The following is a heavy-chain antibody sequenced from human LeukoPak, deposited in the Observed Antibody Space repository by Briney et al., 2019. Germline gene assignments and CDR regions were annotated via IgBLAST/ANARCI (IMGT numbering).Heavy chain of an antibody. CDR1: GFTFTSYA. CDR2: ISGSGGST. V-gene: IGHV3-23*01. J-gene: IGHJ4*02. Sequence: GGSLRLSCAASGFTFTSYAMSWVRQAPGKGLEWVSAISGSGGSTYYADSVKGRFTISRDNSKNTLYLQMNSLRAEDTAVYYCAKGSSSYGYFDYWGQGTLVTVSS. D-gene: IGHD6-13*01. CDR3: AKGSSSYGYFDY.